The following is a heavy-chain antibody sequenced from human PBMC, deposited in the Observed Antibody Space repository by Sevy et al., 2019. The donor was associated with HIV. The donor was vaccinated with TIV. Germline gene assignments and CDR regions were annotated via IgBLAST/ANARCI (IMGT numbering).Heavy chain of an antibody. CDR1: GGSISSYY. J-gene: IGHJ6*02. V-gene: IGHV4-4*07. D-gene: IGHD4-17*01. Sequence: SETLSLTCTVSGGSISSYYWSWIRQPAGKGLEWIGRIYTGGSTNYNPSLKSRVTMSVDTSKNQFSVKLSSVTAADTAVCDCARGKLLGDYGDYGSNYYGMDVWGQGTTVTVSS. CDR3: ARGKLLGDYGDYGSNYYGMDV. CDR2: IYTGGST.